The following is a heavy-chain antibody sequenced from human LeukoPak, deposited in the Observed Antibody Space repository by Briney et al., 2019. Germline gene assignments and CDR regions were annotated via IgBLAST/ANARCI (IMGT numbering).Heavy chain of an antibody. CDR1: GGSFSGYY. J-gene: IGHJ4*02. CDR3: ARGLGGYVSRGVD. D-gene: IGHD5-12*01. Sequence: PSETLSLTCAVYGGSFSGYYWSWIRQPPGKGPEWIGEINHSGSTNYNPSLKSRVTISVDASKNQFSLKLSSVTAADTAVYYCARGLGGYVSRGVDWGQGTLVTVSS. CDR2: INHSGST. V-gene: IGHV4-34*01.